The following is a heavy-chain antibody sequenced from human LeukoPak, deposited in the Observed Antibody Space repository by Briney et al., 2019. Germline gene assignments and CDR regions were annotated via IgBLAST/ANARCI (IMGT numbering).Heavy chain of an antibody. CDR3: AKDREGWSSSWYVDY. V-gene: IGHV3-23*01. CDR1: GFTFSSYA. J-gene: IGHJ4*02. Sequence: GGSLRLSCAASGFTFSSYAMSWVRQAPGKGLEWVSAISGSGGSTYYADSVKGRFTISRDNSKNTLYLQMNSLRAEDTAVYYCAKDREGWSSSWYVDYWGQGTLVTVSS. CDR2: ISGSGGST. D-gene: IGHD6-13*01.